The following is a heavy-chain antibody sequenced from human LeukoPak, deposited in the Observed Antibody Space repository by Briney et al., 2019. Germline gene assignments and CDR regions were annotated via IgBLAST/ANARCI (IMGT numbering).Heavy chain of an antibody. CDR3: ARRGGVVTGTNLVYWFDP. V-gene: IGHV4-4*09. J-gene: IGHJ5*02. CDR2: IYTSGST. CDR1: GGSISSYY. D-gene: IGHD1-20*01. Sequence: SETLSLTCTVSGGSISSYYWSWIRQPPGRGLEWIGYIYTSGSTNYNPSLKGPVTISVDTSKNQFSLKLSSVTAADTAVYYCARRGGVVTGTNLVYWFDPWGQGTLVTVSS.